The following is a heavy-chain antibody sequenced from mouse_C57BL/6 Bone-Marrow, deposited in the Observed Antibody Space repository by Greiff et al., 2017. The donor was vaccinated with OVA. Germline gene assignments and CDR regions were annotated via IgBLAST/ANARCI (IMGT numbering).Heavy chain of an antibody. D-gene: IGHD2-4*01. CDR3: ARNDYTWYFDV. V-gene: IGHV1-22*01. J-gene: IGHJ1*03. CDR2: INPNNGGT. Sequence: EVQLQKSGPELVKPGASVQMSCKASGYTFTDYNMHWVKQSHGKSLEWIGYINPNNGGTSYNQKFKGKATLTVNKSSSTAYMELRSLTSEDSAVYYCARNDYTWYFDVWGTGTTVTVSS. CDR1: GYTFTDYN.